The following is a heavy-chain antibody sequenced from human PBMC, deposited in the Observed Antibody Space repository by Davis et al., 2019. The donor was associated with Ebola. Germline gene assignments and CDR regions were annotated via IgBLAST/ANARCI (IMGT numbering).Heavy chain of an antibody. J-gene: IGHJ6*03. D-gene: IGHD6-19*01. V-gene: IGHV3-23*01. CDR2: ISGSGGST. Sequence: PGGSLRLSCAASGFTFSSYAMSWVRQAPGKGLEWVSAISGSGGSTYYADSVKGRFTISRDNSKNTLYLQMNSLRAEDTAVYYCARARQQWLVRHYYYYMDVWGKGTTVTVSS. CDR1: GFTFSSYA. CDR3: ARARQQWLVRHYYYYMDV.